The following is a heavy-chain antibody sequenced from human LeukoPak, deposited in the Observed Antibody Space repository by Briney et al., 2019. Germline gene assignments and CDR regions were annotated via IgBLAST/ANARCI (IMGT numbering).Heavy chain of an antibody. CDR2: MNPYSGNT. V-gene: IGHV1-18*04. CDR1: GYTFTGYY. Sequence: GASVKVSCKASGYTFTGYYMHWVRQAPGQGPEWMGWMNPYSGNTNYAQKFQGRVSMTADTSTSTAYMELRSLRSDDTAVYYCARSGRGTYYYFDLWGQGTLVTVSS. D-gene: IGHD1-26*01. CDR3: ARSGRGTYYYFDL. J-gene: IGHJ4*02.